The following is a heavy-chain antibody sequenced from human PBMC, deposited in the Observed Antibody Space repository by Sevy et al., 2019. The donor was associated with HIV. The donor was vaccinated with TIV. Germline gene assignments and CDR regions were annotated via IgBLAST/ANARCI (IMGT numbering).Heavy chain of an antibody. CDR2: VSFDASFK. D-gene: IGHD1-26*01. Sequence: GGSLRLSCVASGLTFNIYPLNWVRQAPGKGLEWVAVVSFDASFKYYADFVKGRFTIAIYNSKDTVFLQMDSLRDEDTGNYYCTAGGHGATFGYWGQGAQVTVSS. CDR3: TAGGHGATFGY. V-gene: IGHV3-30*04. CDR1: GLTFNIYP. J-gene: IGHJ4*02.